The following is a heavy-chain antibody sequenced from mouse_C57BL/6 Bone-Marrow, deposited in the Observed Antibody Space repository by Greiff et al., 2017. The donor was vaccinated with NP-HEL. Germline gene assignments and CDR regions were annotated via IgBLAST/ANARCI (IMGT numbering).Heavy chain of an antibody. D-gene: IGHD1-1*01. J-gene: IGHJ4*01. CDR3: ARVADYAMDY. CDR1: GFTFSDYG. Sequence: EVKLMESGGGLVKPGGSLKLSCAASGFTFSDYGMHWVRQAPEKGLEWVAYISSGSSTIYYADTVKGRFTISRDNAKNTLFLQMTSLRSEDTAMYYCARVADYAMDYWGQGTSVTVSS. V-gene: IGHV5-17*01. CDR2: ISSGSSTI.